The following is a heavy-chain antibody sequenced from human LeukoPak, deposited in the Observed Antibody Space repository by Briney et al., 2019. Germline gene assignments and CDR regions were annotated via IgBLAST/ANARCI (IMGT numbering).Heavy chain of an antibody. J-gene: IGHJ4*02. CDR2: IYTSGST. CDR3: ARSRVYIGNPFDY. V-gene: IGHV4-61*02. Sequence: SETLSLACTVSGGSISSGSYYWSWIRQPAGKGLEWIGRIYTSGSTNYNPSLKSRVTISVDTSKNQFSLKLSSVTAADTAIYYCARSRVYIGNPFDYWGQGTLVAVSA. D-gene: IGHD4-23*01. CDR1: GGSISSGSYY.